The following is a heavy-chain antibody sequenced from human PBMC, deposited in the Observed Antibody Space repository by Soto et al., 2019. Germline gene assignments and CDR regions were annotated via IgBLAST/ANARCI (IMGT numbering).Heavy chain of an antibody. J-gene: IGHJ4*02. Sequence: SETLSLTCTVSGGSISSYYWSWIRQPPGKGLEWIGYIYYSGSTNYNPSLKSRVTISVDTSKNQFSLKLSSVTAADTAVYYCARRTGDYFDYCGQGTLVTVSS. CDR1: GGSISSYY. CDR2: IYYSGST. D-gene: IGHD7-27*01. CDR3: ARRTGDYFDY. V-gene: IGHV4-59*01.